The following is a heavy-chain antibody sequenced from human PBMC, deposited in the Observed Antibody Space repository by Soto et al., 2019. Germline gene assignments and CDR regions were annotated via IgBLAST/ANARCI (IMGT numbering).Heavy chain of an antibody. Sequence: WGSLILSCAASGFTFSSYAMSWVRQAPGKGLEWVSAISGSGGSTYYADSVKGRFTISRDNSKNTLYLQMNSLRAEDTAVYYCAKVSKVTMISGPDYWGQGTLVTVSS. CDR2: ISGSGGST. D-gene: IGHD3-22*01. CDR1: GFTFSSYA. V-gene: IGHV3-23*01. J-gene: IGHJ4*02. CDR3: AKVSKVTMISGPDY.